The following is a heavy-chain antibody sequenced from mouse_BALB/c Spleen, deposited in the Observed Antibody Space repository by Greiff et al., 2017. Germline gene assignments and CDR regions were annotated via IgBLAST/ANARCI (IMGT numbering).Heavy chain of an antibody. D-gene: IGHD2-3*01. CDR1: GYNFTSYW. J-gene: IGHJ2*01. V-gene: IGHV1-55*01. Sequence: VQLQQSGAELVKPGTSVKLSCKASGYNFTSYWINWVKLRPGQGLEWIGDIYPGSGSTNYNEKFKSKATLTVDTSSSTAYMQLSSLASEDSALYYCARWLLLDYWGQGTTLTVSS. CDR2: IYPGSGST. CDR3: ARWLLLDY.